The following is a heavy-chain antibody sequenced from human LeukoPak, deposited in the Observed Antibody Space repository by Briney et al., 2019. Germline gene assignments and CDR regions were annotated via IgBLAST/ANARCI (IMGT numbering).Heavy chain of an antibody. CDR1: GGSISSSSYY. Sequence: PSETLSLTCTVSGGSISSSSYYWGWIRQPPGKGLEWIGSIYYSGSTYYNPSLKSRVTISVDTSKNQFSLKLSSVTAADTAVYYCARDQGDILTGYFRSSVGAFDIWGQGTMVTVSS. CDR2: IYYSGST. D-gene: IGHD3-9*01. J-gene: IGHJ3*02. CDR3: ARDQGDILTGYFRSSVGAFDI. V-gene: IGHV4-39*07.